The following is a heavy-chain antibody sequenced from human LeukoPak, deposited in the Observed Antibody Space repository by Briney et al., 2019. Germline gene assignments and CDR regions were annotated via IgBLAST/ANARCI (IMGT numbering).Heavy chain of an antibody. CDR1: GFTVSSNY. CDR3: AKDRSGGSCYYFDY. J-gene: IGHJ4*02. D-gene: IGHD2-15*01. CDR2: IRYDGGNK. V-gene: IGHV3-30*02. Sequence: PGGSLRLSCVASGFTVSSNYMSWVRQAPGKGLEWAAFIRYDGGNKYYADSVKGRFTISRDNSKNTLYLQMNSLRAEDTAVYYCAKDRSGGSCYYFDYWGQGTLVTVSS.